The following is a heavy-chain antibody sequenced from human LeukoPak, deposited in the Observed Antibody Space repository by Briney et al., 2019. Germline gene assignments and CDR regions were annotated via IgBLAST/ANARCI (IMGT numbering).Heavy chain of an antibody. J-gene: IGHJ5*02. D-gene: IGHD2-2*02. CDR1: GYTFTSYG. V-gene: IGHV1-18*01. CDR3: ASDRATPDWFDP. Sequence: ASVKVSCKASGYTFTSYGISWVRQAPGQGLEWMGWISAYNGNTNYAQKLQGRVTMTTDTSTGTAYMELRSLRSDDTAVYYCASDRATPDWFDPWGQGTLVTVSS. CDR2: ISAYNGNT.